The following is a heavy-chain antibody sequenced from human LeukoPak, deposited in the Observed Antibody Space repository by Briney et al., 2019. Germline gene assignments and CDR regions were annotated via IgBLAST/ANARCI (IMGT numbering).Heavy chain of an antibody. J-gene: IGHJ4*02. CDR2: IYYSGST. D-gene: IGHD6-19*01. CDR3: ARDRLAVAGFLDY. V-gene: IGHV4-39*07. CDR1: GGSISSSRYY. Sequence: SETLSLTCTVSGGSISSSRYYWGWIRQPPGKGLEWIGSIYYSGSTNYNPSLKSRVTISEDTSKNQFSLKLSSVTAADTAVYYCARDRLAVAGFLDYWGQGTLVTVSS.